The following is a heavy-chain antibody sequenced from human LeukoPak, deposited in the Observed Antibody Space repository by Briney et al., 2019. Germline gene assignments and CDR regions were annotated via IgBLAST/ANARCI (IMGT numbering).Heavy chain of an antibody. V-gene: IGHV1-18*01. D-gene: IGHD2-2*01. CDR1: GYTLISYS. CDR2: ISAYNGHT. Sequence: GASVKASCKASGYTLISYSISWVRQAPGQGLEWMGWISAYNGHTNYAQKLQGRVTMTTDTSTSTAYMELRSLRPDDTAVYYCARGDCSSETCYLPEYFQHWGQGTLVTVSS. J-gene: IGHJ1*01. CDR3: ARGDCSSETCYLPEYFQH.